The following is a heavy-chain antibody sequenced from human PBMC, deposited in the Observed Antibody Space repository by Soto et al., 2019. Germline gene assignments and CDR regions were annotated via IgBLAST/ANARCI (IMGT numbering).Heavy chain of an antibody. J-gene: IGHJ6*02. CDR3: ARQIRHYDSWSNKYFYYGLDV. CDR1: AYRFSPYL. D-gene: IGHD3-3*01. Sequence: GDSQPISWEFSAYRFSPYLSASVRPLPGNGLEGMGIIYPGDSVTRYSPSFQGQVTISADKSLSTAHLQWSSLKASDTAMYYCARQIRHYDSWSNKYFYYGLDVWGQGNTVNVS. CDR2: IYPGDSVT. V-gene: IGHV5-51*01.